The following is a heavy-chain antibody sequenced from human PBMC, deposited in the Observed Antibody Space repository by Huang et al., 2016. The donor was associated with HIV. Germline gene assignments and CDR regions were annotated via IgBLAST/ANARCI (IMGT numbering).Heavy chain of an antibody. V-gene: IGHV3-74*01. CDR1: GFSISSYW. J-gene: IGHJ4*02. Sequence: EVQLVESGGGLVQPGGSLRLSCAASGFSISSYWLNWVRQAPGKGLVWVSRSNSDGSSTRYADSVNGRFTISRDNAKNTLYLQMNSLRAEDTAVYYCARDPRIQSWLNFFDYWGQGTLVSVSS. CDR3: ARDPRIQSWLNFFDY. CDR2: SNSDGSST. D-gene: IGHD3-22*01.